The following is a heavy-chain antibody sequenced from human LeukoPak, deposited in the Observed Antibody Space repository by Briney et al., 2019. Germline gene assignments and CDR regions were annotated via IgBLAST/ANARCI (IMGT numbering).Heavy chain of an antibody. CDR3: ARVGTIFGVVITDYYYGMDV. CDR1: GYTFTSYD. Sequence: ASVKVSCKASGYTFTSYDINWVRQATGQGLEWMGWMNPNSGNTGYAQKFQGRVTMTRNTSISTAYMELSSLRSEDTAVYYCARVGTIFGVVITDYYYGMDVWGQGTTVTVSS. V-gene: IGHV1-8*01. D-gene: IGHD3-3*01. CDR2: MNPNSGNT. J-gene: IGHJ6*02.